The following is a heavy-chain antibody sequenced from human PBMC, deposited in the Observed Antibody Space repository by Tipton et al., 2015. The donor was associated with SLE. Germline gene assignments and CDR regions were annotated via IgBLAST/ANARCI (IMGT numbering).Heavy chain of an antibody. CDR3: ARAYGTTAFDI. Sequence: TLSLTCTVSGGSISSSSYYWGWIRQPPGKGLEWIGRIYYSGSTYYNPSLKSRVTISIDTSKNQFSLNLTSVTAADTAVYYCARAYGTTAFDIWGQGTMVTVSS. CDR1: GGSISSSSYY. D-gene: IGHD1/OR15-1a*01. J-gene: IGHJ3*02. V-gene: IGHV4-39*07. CDR2: IYYSGST.